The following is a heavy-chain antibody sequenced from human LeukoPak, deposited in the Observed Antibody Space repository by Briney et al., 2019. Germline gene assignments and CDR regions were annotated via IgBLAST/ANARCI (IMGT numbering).Heavy chain of an antibody. CDR3: ARAPRYCSSTSCYWLYP. CDR2: IYTSGST. Sequence: SETLSLTCTVSGGSISSGSYYWSWIRQPAGKGLEWIGRIYTSGSTNYNPSLKSRVTISVDTSKNQFSLKLSSVTAADTAVYYCARAPRYCSSTSCYWLYPWGQGTLVTVSS. J-gene: IGHJ5*02. CDR1: GGSISSGSYY. V-gene: IGHV4-61*02. D-gene: IGHD2-2*01.